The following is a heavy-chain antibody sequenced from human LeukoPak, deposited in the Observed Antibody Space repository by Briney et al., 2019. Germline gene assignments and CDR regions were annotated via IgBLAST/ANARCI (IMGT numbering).Heavy chain of an antibody. Sequence: PGGSLRLSCAASGFSFSNYAMHWVRQAPGKGLEYVSTISSSGITTYYASSVKGRFTISRDDSRNTLYLQMGSLRAEDMAVYYCARASYDFWSGDYWGQGTLVTVSS. CDR1: GFSFSNYA. J-gene: IGHJ4*02. V-gene: IGHV3-64*01. D-gene: IGHD3-3*01. CDR3: ARASYDFWSGDY. CDR2: ISSSGITT.